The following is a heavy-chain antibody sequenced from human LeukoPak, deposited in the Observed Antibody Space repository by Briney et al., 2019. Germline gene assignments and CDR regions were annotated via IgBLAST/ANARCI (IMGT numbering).Heavy chain of an antibody. D-gene: IGHD3-22*01. J-gene: IGHJ4*02. CDR3: AAWGRDSSGYY. CDR2: INYSGST. V-gene: IGHV4-59*01. Sequence: SETLSLTCTVSGGSISSYYWSWIRQPPGKGLEWIGYINYSGSTNYNPSLKSRVTISVDTSKNQFSLKLSSVTAADTAVYYCAAWGRDSSGYYWGQGTLVTVSS. CDR1: GGSISSYY.